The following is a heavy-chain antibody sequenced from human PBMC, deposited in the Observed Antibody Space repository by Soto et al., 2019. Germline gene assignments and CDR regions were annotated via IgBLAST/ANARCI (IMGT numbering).Heavy chain of an antibody. CDR2: IDTDGSGT. J-gene: IGHJ4*02. CDR3: TTVFVY. Sequence: VQLVESGGGLVQPGGSLRLSCAASGIIFTNYWMHWVRQAPGKGLEWVSRIDTDGSGTSYADSVKGRFTISRDNAKNTLYLQMNSLRAEDTAVYYCTTVFVYWGQGTLVTVSS. CDR1: GIIFTNYW. V-gene: IGHV3-74*01.